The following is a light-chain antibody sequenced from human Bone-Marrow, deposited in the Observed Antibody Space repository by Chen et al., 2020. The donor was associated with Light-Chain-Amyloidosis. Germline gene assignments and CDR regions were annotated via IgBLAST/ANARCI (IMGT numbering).Light chain of an antibody. CDR3: QKGYDSPLT. V-gene: IGKV4-1*01. CDR1: QSLLSSAKNKNY. CDR2: WAA. J-gene: IGKJ4*01. Sequence: IVMTQSPDSLAVSLGESATINCRSSQSLLSSAKNKNYLVCDQHKSGQPPNLLISWAATRESGLPDRLRGRGSGTEFTRTISKLQAEDVAVYYCQKGYDSPLTFGGGTKVESK.